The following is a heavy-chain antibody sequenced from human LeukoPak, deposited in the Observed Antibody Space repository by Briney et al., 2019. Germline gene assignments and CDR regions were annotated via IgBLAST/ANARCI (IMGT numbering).Heavy chain of an antibody. CDR3: ARDFGYCSSTSCQTFDY. V-gene: IGHV1-2*02. Sequence: GASVKVSCKASGCTFTGYYMHWVRQAPGEGLEWMGWINANSGGTNYAQKFQGRVTMTRDTSISTAYMELSRLRADDTAVYYCARDFGYCSSTSCQTFDYWGQGTLVTVSS. D-gene: IGHD2-2*03. J-gene: IGHJ4*02. CDR1: GCTFTGYY. CDR2: INANSGGT.